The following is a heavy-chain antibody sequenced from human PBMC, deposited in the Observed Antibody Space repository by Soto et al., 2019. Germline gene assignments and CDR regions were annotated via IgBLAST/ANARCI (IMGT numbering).Heavy chain of an antibody. Sequence: GGSLRLSCAASGYTISSSWMSWVRQAPGKGLEWVANIKQDGSEKYYVDSVEGRFTISRDNAKNSLYLQMNSLRAEDTAVYYCARDYGYWGQGTLVTVSS. CDR2: IKQDGSEK. V-gene: IGHV3-7*01. D-gene: IGHD3-16*01. CDR3: ARDYGY. CDR1: GYTISSSW. J-gene: IGHJ4*02.